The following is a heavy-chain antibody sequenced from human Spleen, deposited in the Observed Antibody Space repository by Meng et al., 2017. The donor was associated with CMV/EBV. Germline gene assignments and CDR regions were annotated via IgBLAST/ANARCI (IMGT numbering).Heavy chain of an antibody. J-gene: IGHJ4*02. D-gene: IGHD1-26*01. CDR1: GGSFSGYY. Sequence: QVAIPAWGAGLLKPSETLSLTCAVYGGSFSGYYWNWIRQPPGKGLEWIGEINHSGSTNYNPSLKSRLTISVDTSKNQFSLKLSSVTAADTAVYYCARWEVGATKVNYWGQGTLVTVSS. V-gene: IGHV4-34*01. CDR2: INHSGST. CDR3: ARWEVGATKVNY.